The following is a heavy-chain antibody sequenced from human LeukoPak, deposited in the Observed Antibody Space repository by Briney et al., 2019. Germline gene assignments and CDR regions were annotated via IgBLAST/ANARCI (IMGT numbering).Heavy chain of an antibody. J-gene: IGHJ3*02. CDR2: IYYSGST. CDR1: GGSVSSSNYY. CDR3: GRDQGNVDSSAWYLVGNAFDI. D-gene: IGHD6-19*01. Sequence: SGTLSLTCTVSGGSVSSSNYYWGWIRQPPGKGLEWIGSIYYSGSTYYNPSLKGRVTISVDTSKNQFSLKLNSVTAADTAVYYCGRDQGNVDSSAWYLVGNAFDIWGQGTMVTVSS. V-gene: IGHV4-39*07.